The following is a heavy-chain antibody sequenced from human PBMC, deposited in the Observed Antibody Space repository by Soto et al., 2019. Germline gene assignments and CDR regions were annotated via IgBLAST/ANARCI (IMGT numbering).Heavy chain of an antibody. CDR3: TKETADYISMEPD. D-gene: IGHD3-16*01. CDR1: RFTFTNAW. J-gene: IGHJ4*02. V-gene: IGHV3-15*01. CDR2: IRSTTDGGTT. Sequence: EVQLVESGGGLVKPGGSLRLSCTASRFTFTNAWMSWVRQAPGKGLEWVGRIRSTTDGGTTNYGAPVKDRFTISRDDSKNTLYLQMNSLKTEDSAVYYCTKETADYISMEPDWGQGTLVTVSS.